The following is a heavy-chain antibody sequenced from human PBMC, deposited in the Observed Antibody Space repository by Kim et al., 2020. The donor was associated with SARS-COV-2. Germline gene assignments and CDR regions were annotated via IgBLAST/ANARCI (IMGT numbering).Heavy chain of an antibody. CDR2: IHYSGTT. CDR3: ARGLTKTLDY. J-gene: IGHJ4*02. V-gene: IGHV4-31*11. D-gene: IGHD3-9*01. CDR1: GASFNSVAYF. Sequence: SETLSLTCAVSGASFNSVAYFWTWIRQRPGKGLEWIGYIHYSGTTYFNPSLQSRVAMSLDTSKKEFYLKFNSVTAADTAVYYCARGLTKTLDYWGQGTLVTVSS.